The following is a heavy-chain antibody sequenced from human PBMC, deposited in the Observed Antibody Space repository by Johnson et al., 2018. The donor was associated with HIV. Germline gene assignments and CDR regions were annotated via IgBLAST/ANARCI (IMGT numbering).Heavy chain of an antibody. CDR2: ISYDGSNK. Sequence: QVQLVESGGGLVKPGGSLRLSCAASGFTFNRAWMSWVRQAPGKGLEWVAVISYDGSNKYYADSVKGRFTISRDNSKNTLYLQMNSLRAGDTAVYYCTRHGGYDPRGYVGAFDIWGQGTMVTVSS. D-gene: IGHD5-12*01. CDR3: TRHGGYDPRGYVGAFDI. CDR1: GFTFNRAW. J-gene: IGHJ3*02. V-gene: IGHV3-30*03.